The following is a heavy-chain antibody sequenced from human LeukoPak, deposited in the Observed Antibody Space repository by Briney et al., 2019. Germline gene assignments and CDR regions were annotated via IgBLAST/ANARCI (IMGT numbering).Heavy chain of an antibody. V-gene: IGHV4-31*03. Sequence: ASETLSLTCTVSGGSISSGGYYWSWIRQHPGKGLEWHGYIYYSGSTYYNPFLKSRVTISVGTSKNQLSLKLSPVTVADTAVNYCARDRDIVVVPAHIKVRDYGMDVWGQGTTVTVSS. J-gene: IGHJ6*01. CDR2: IYYSGST. CDR3: ARDRDIVVVPAHIKVRDYGMDV. CDR1: GGSISSGGYY. D-gene: IGHD2-2*01.